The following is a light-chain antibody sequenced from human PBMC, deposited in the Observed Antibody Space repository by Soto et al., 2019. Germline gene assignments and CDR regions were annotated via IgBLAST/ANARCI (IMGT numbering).Light chain of an antibody. CDR2: GAS. CDR1: ESVSRN. Sequence: EIVMTQSPATLSVSPGERATLSCRASESVSRNLAWYQQKPGQAPRLLIYGASTRATGIPARFSGSGSGTEVTLTISSLQSEDFAVYYCQQYNNWPPKYTFGQGTKLEIK. CDR3: QQYNNWPPKYT. V-gene: IGKV3-15*01. J-gene: IGKJ2*01.